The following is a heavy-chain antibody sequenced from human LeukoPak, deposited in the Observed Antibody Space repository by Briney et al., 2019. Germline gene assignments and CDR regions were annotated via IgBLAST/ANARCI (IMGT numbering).Heavy chain of an antibody. Sequence: SETLSLTCTASGGSISSSSYYWGWFRQPPGKGLEWIGSIYYSGSTGYNPSLKSRVTISVDTSKNQFSLKLSSVTAADTAVYYCARHGSDYYYYMDVWGKGTTVTVSS. V-gene: IGHV4-39*01. CDR1: GGSISSSSYY. J-gene: IGHJ6*03. CDR2: IYYSGST. CDR3: ARHGSDYYYYMDV.